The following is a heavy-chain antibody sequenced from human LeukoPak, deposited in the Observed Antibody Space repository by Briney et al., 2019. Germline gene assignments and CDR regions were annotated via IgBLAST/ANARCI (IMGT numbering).Heavy chain of an antibody. Sequence: PSETLSLTCTVSGGSISSSGYYWGWIRQPPGKGLEWIASIYYSGSTYYNPSLKSRVTISVDMSKNQFSLKLSSVTAADTAVYYCARHVGYDFWSGYLEAYYYYYMDVWGKGTTVTVSS. CDR3: ARHVGYDFWSGYLEAYYYYYMDV. J-gene: IGHJ6*03. D-gene: IGHD3-3*01. CDR1: GGSISSSGYY. CDR2: IYYSGST. V-gene: IGHV4-39*01.